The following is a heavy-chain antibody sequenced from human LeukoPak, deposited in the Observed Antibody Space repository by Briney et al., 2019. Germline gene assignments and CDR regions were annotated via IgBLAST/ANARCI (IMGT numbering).Heavy chain of an antibody. CDR3: ARGGRFLEWLQPSGGDFDY. J-gene: IGHJ4*02. Sequence: GASVKVSCKASGYTFTSYGISWVRQAPGQGLEWMGWISAYNGNTNYAQKLQGRVTMTTDTSTSTAYMELRSLRSDDTAVYYCARGGRFLEWLQPSGGDFDYWGQGTLVTVSS. D-gene: IGHD3-3*01. CDR2: ISAYNGNT. V-gene: IGHV1-18*01. CDR1: GYTFTSYG.